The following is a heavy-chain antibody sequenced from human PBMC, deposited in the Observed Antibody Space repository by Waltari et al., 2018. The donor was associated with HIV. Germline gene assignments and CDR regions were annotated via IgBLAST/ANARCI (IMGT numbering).Heavy chain of an antibody. CDR2: VYNDGST. V-gene: IGHV4-59*13. Sequence: QVQLLESGPGLVKPSETLSLTCNVSGGSISNYFWTWIRQAPGKTLEWIGYVYNDGSTEYNPSLKSRVTMSLDSANVQFSLNLNSVTAADTARYFCARCSFSSYYYFDLWGQGNHVTVSS. CDR3: ARCSFSSYYYFDL. CDR1: GGSISNYF. D-gene: IGHD2-15*01. J-gene: IGHJ4*02.